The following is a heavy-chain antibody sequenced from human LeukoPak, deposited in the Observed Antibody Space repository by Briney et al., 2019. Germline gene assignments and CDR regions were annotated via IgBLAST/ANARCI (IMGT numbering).Heavy chain of an antibody. CDR2: ISAYNGNT. Sequence: ASVKVSCKASGYTFTSYGISWVRQAPGQGLEWMGWISAYNGNTNYAQKLQGRVTMTTDTSTSTAYMELRSLRSDDTAVYYCARDRGTEAEDIVVVPAALDAFDIWGQGTMVTVSS. CDR3: ARDRGTEAEDIVVVPAALDAFDI. D-gene: IGHD2-2*01. V-gene: IGHV1-18*01. J-gene: IGHJ3*02. CDR1: GYTFTSYG.